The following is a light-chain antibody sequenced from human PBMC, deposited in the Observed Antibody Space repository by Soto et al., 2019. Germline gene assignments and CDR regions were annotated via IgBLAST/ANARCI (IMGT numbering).Light chain of an antibody. J-gene: IGLJ2*01. CDR1: SSNIGSDY. V-gene: IGLV1-47*02. CDR2: SNS. CDR3: AAWDDSLSGVV. Sequence: QSVLTQPPSASGTPGQRVTISCSGSSSNIGSDYVYWYQQLPGTAPKLLIYSNSQRPSGVPDRFSGSKSGTSASLAISGLRSEDEAEYYCAAWDDSLSGVVFGGGTKLTVL.